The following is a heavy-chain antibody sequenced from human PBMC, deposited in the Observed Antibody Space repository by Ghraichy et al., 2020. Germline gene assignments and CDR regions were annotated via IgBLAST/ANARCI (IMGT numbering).Heavy chain of an antibody. J-gene: IGHJ4*02. CDR1: GFTFSSYA. D-gene: IGHD4-11*01. V-gene: IGHV3-64*01. CDR3: ARADYSNYASYFDY. CDR2: ISSSGGST. Sequence: GESLNISCAASGFTFSSYAMNWVRQAPGKGLEYVSAISSSGGSTYYANSVKGRFTISRDNSKNTLYLQMGSLRAEDTAVYYCARADYSNYASYFDYWGQGTLVTVSS.